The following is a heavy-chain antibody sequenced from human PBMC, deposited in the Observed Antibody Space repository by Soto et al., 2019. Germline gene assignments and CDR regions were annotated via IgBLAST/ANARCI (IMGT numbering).Heavy chain of an antibody. D-gene: IGHD1-1*01. CDR3: ATSRKQTKRYNWFDP. V-gene: IGHV1-69*13. CDR1: GGTFSSYA. J-gene: IGHJ5*02. Sequence: SVKVSCKASGGTFSSYAISWVRQAPGQGLEWMGGIIPIFGTANYAQKFQGRVTITADESTSTADMELSSLRSEDTAVYYCATSRKQTKRYNWFDPWGQGSLVTVSS. CDR2: IIPIFGTA.